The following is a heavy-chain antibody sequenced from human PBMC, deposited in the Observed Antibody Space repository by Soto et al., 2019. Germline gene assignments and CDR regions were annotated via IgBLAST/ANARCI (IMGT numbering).Heavy chain of an antibody. CDR2: ISAYNGNT. Sequence: ASVQVSCQASGYTFTSYGISWVRQAPGQGLEWMGWISAYNGNTNYAQKVQGRVTMTTDTSTSTAYMELRSLRSDDTAVYYCARDDSLYDYSNSYYFDYWGQGTLVTVLL. J-gene: IGHJ4*02. CDR3: ARDDSLYDYSNSYYFDY. V-gene: IGHV1-18*01. CDR1: GYTFTSYG. D-gene: IGHD4-4*01.